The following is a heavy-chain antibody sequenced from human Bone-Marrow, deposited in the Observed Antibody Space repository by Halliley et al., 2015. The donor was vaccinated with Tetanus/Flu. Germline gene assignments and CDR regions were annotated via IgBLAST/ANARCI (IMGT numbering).Heavy chain of an antibody. CDR2: YNSGSP. J-gene: IGHJ3*02. D-gene: IGHD3-3*02. V-gene: IGHV4-30-2*03. Sequence: YNSGSPFYNPSPKSRLTMSMDMSMNQFSLKLTSLTAADTAVYYCVRNQTSILMRKPGKAGAFDMWGQGTMVTVSS. CDR3: VRNQTSILMRKPGKAGAFDM.